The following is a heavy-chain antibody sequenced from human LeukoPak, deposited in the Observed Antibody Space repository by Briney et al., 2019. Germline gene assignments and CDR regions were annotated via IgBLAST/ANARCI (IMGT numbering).Heavy chain of an antibody. CDR1: GFDFNNYN. V-gene: IGHV3-21*01. J-gene: IGHJ3*02. CDR2: ITSSGTYI. D-gene: IGHD3-10*01. Sequence: GGSLRLSCAASGFDFNNYNMNWVRQAPGKGLEWVSSITSSGTYIYYADSVKGRFTISRDNAKNSLYLQMNSLRPEDTAVYYCARVAPDYYGSGSYYIWRAFDIWGQGTMVTVSS. CDR3: ARVAPDYYGSGSYYIWRAFDI.